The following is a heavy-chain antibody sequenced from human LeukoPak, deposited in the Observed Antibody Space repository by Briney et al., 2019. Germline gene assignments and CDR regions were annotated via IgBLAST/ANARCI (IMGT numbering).Heavy chain of an antibody. J-gene: IGHJ4*02. V-gene: IGHV4-30-4*01. CDR3: ARYYGGNSNFDY. CDR1: GGSINSGAHY. D-gene: IGHD4-23*01. CDR2: ISYSGST. Sequence: PSQTLSLTCTVSGGSINSGAHYRSWVRQPPGKGLEWIGYISYSGSTYYDPSLKSRVTISVDTSKNQFSLKLSSVTAADTAVYYCARYYGGNSNFDYWGQGTLVTVSS.